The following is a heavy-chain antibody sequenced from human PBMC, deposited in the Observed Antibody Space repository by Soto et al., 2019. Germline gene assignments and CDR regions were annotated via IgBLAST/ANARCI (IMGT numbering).Heavy chain of an antibody. V-gene: IGHV3-21*01. CDR2: ISSSSSYI. CDR1: GFTFSSYS. D-gene: IGHD1-1*01. CDR3: ARVGTGTTPGG. J-gene: IGHJ4*02. Sequence: GGSLRLSCAASGFTFSSYSMNWVRQAPGKGLEWVSSISSSSSYIYYADSVKGRFTISRDNAKNSLYLQMNSLRAEDTAVYYCARVGTGTTPGGWGQGTLVTVSS.